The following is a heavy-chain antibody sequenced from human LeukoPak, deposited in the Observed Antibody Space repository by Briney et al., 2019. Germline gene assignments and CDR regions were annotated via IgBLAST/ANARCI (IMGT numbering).Heavy chain of an antibody. Sequence: SETLSLTCTVSGGSISSNNYYWGWIRQPPGKGLEWIGSNYYGGYTYYNPSLKSRVTISVDTSKNQFSLKLSSVTAADTAVYYCATRNWGSYGMDVWGQGTTVTVSS. D-gene: IGHD7-27*01. J-gene: IGHJ6*02. V-gene: IGHV4-39*01. CDR3: ATRNWGSYGMDV. CDR2: NYYGGYT. CDR1: GGSISSNNYY.